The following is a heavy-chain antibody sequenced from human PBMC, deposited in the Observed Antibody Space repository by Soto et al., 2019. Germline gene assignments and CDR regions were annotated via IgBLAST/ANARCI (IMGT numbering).Heavy chain of an antibody. V-gene: IGHV1-69*02. CDR3: ASSDIVVVPAASRWFDP. J-gene: IGHJ5*02. CDR1: GGTFSSYT. D-gene: IGHD2-2*01. CDR2: IIPILGIA. Sequence: QVQLVQSGAEVKKPGSSVKVSCKASGGTFSSYTISWVRQAPGQGLEWMGRIIPILGIANYAQKFQGRVTITADKSTRTAYMELSSLRSEDTAVYYCASSDIVVVPAASRWFDPWGQGTLVTVSS.